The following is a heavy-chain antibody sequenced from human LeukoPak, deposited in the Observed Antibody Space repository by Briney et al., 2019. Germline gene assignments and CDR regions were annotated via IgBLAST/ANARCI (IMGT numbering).Heavy chain of an antibody. CDR3: ASHDYGDSNTYFDY. V-gene: IGHV3-30*04. Sequence: GGSLRLSCAASGFTFSSYAMHWVRQAPGKGLEWMAVISYDGSNKYYADSVKGRFTISRDNSKNTLYLQMNSLRAEDSAVYYCASHDYGDSNTYFDYWGQGTLVTVSS. J-gene: IGHJ4*02. CDR1: GFTFSSYA. D-gene: IGHD4-17*01. CDR2: ISYDGSNK.